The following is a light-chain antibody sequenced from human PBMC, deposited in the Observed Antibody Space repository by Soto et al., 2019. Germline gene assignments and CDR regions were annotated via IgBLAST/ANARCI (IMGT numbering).Light chain of an antibody. CDR3: QQYGSPGT. J-gene: IGKJ1*01. CDR1: QSVSNNY. CDR2: GAS. Sequence: GWTKSQGTLSLSPGERATLSCRASQSVSNNYLAWYQQKPGQAPRLLIYGASNRATGIPDRFSGSGSGTDFTLTISRLEPEDFAVYYCQQYGSPGTFGQGTKVDIK. V-gene: IGKV3-20*01.